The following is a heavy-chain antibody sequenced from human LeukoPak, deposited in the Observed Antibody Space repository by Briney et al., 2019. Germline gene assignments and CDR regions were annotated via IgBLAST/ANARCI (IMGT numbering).Heavy chain of an antibody. CDR3: ARRSSSWSYFDY. D-gene: IGHD6-13*01. J-gene: IGHJ4*02. V-gene: IGHV4-39*01. CDR1: GGSISSSSFY. Sequence: SSETLSLTCTVSGGSISSSSFYGGWIRQPPGKELEWIGTIYYSGSTYYNPSLKSRVTISVDTSKNQFSLKLSSVTAADTAVYYCARRSSSWSYFDYWGQGTLVTVSS. CDR2: IYYSGST.